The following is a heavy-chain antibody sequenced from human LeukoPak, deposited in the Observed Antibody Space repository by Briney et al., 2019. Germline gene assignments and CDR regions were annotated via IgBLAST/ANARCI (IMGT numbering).Heavy chain of an antibody. D-gene: IGHD3-10*01. V-gene: IGHV1-2*02. CDR2: INPNSGGT. CDR3: ARGLRARYYGSGRYRDFYYYYMDV. CDR1: GYTFTGYY. J-gene: IGHJ6*03. Sequence: ASVKVSCKASGYTFTGYYMHWVRQAPGQGLEWMGWINPNSGGTNYAQKFQGRVTMTRDTSISTAYMELSRLRSDDTAVYYCARGLRARYYGSGRYRDFYYYYMDVWGKGTRVTISS.